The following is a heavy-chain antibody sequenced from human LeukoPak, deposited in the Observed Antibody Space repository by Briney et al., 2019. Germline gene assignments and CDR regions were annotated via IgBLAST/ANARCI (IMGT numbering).Heavy chain of an antibody. D-gene: IGHD3-3*01. J-gene: IGHJ5*02. V-gene: IGHV4-34*01. CDR1: GGSFSGYY. CDR3: ARRRGYYSGALYNWFDP. Sequence: SETLSLTCAVYGGSFSGYYWSWIRQPPGKGLEWIGGIYHSGSTNYNPSLKSRVTISVDTSKNQFSLKLSSVTAAATAVYYCARRRGYYSGALYNWFDPWGKGTLVTVSS. CDR2: IYHSGST.